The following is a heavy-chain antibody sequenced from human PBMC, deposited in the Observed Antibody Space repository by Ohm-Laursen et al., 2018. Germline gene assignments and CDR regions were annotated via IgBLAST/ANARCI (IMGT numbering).Heavy chain of an antibody. Sequence: ASVKVSCNASGYTFNGHYMHWVRQAPGQGLEWMGWINPNSGGTNYAQKFQGRVTMTRDTSISTAYMELSRLRSDDTAVYYCARDRYSGFDKSFDIANRGQGTQVTVSS. CDR1: GYTFNGHY. CDR3: ARDRYSGFDKSFDIAN. D-gene: IGHD5-12*01. CDR2: INPNSGGT. J-gene: IGHJ4*02. V-gene: IGHV1-2*02.